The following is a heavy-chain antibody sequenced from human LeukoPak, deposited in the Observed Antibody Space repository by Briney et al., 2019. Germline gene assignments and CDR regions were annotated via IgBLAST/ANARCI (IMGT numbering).Heavy chain of an antibody. J-gene: IGHJ3*02. CDR3: AKTLRIVGATEGHDAFHI. D-gene: IGHD1-26*01. V-gene: IGHV3-23*01. CDR1: GFTFSSYE. Sequence: GGSLRLSCAASGFTFSSYEMNWVRQAPGKGLDWVSTISVGGGRTYYADSVKGRFTISRDNSKNTLYLQMNSLRAEDTAVYYCAKTLRIVGATEGHDAFHIWGQGTMVTVSS. CDR2: ISVGGGRT.